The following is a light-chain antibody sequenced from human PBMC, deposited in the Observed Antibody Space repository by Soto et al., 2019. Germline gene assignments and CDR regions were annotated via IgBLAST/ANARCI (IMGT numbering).Light chain of an antibody. CDR1: QSVLHSSNNKNY. CDR3: QQYYSIPRT. Sequence: DIVMTQSPDSLAVSLGERATINCKSSQSVLHSSNNKNYLVWYQQKPGQPPNLLIYWASTRESGVPDRFSGSGSGTDFTLTISSLQAEDVAVYYCQQYYSIPRTFGQGTKVEIK. CDR2: WAS. V-gene: IGKV4-1*01. J-gene: IGKJ1*01.